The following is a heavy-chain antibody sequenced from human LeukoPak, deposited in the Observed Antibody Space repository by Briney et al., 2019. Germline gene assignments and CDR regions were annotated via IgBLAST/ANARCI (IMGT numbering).Heavy chain of an antibody. CDR3: ARAVQLERPPPLIGYYYMDV. V-gene: IGHV4-34*01. Sequence: PSETLSLTCAVYGGSFSGYYWSWIRQPPGKGLEWIGEINHSGSTNHNPSLKSRVTISVDTSKNQFSLKLSSVTAADTAVYYCARAVQLERPPPLIGYYYMDVWGKGTTVTVSS. J-gene: IGHJ6*03. CDR2: INHSGST. D-gene: IGHD1-1*01. CDR1: GGSFSGYY.